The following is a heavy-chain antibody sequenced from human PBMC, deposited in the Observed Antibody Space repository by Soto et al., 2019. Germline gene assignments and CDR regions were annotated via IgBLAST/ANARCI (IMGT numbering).Heavy chain of an antibody. Sequence: QVQLQESGPGLVKPSETLSLTCTVSGGSISGGVYYWSWIRQPPGKGLEWIGYIYASGSTYYNPSLKSRVTISVDTSNNQFSLRLTCVTAADSAVYYCARDVIPLTTDWYFDLWGRGTLVTVSP. V-gene: IGHV4-30-4*01. CDR1: GGSISGGVYY. CDR2: IYASGST. J-gene: IGHJ2*01. D-gene: IGHD4-17*01. CDR3: ARDVIPLTTDWYFDL.